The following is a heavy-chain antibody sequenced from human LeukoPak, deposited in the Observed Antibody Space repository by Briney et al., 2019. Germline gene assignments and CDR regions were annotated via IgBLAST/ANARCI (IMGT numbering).Heavy chain of an antibody. CDR1: GGSISSSSYY. CDR2: IYYSGST. Sequence: SETLSLTCTVSGGSISSSSYYWSWIRQPPGKGLEWIGYIYYSGSTNYNPSLKSRVTISVDTSKIQFSLKLSSVTAADTAVYYCARVGYYDSSGYSFWGQGTLVTVSS. J-gene: IGHJ4*02. D-gene: IGHD3-22*01. CDR3: ARVGYYDSSGYSF. V-gene: IGHV4-61*01.